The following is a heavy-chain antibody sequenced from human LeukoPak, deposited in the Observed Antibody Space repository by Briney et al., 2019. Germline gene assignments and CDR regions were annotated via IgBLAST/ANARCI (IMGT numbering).Heavy chain of an antibody. V-gene: IGHV1-2*06. D-gene: IGHD3-10*01. CDR2: INPNSGGT. Sequence: ASVKVSCKASGYTLTGYYMHWVRQAPGLGLEWMGRINPNSGGTNYAQKFQGRVTMTRDTSISTAYMELSRLRSDDTAVYYCARVYYGSGNTDYWGQGTLVTVSS. J-gene: IGHJ4*02. CDR1: GYTLTGYY. CDR3: ARVYYGSGNTDY.